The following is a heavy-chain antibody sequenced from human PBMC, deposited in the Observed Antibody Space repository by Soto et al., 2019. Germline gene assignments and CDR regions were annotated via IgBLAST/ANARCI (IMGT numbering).Heavy chain of an antibody. CDR1: GGSISSYY. V-gene: IGHV4-59*08. CDR3: ARHPTVTIPGWFDP. Sequence: SETLSLTCTVSGGSISSYYWSWIRQPPGKGLEWIGYIYYSGSTNYNPSLKSRVTISVDTSKNQFSLKLSSVTAADTAVYYRARHPTVTIPGWFDPWGQGTLVTVSS. CDR2: IYYSGST. D-gene: IGHD4-17*01. J-gene: IGHJ5*02.